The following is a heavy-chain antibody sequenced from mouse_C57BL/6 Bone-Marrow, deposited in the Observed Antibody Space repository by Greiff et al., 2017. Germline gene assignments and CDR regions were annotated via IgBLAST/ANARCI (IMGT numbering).Heavy chain of an antibody. CDR2: INPNNGGT. CDR1: GYTFTDYN. D-gene: IGHD1-1*01. V-gene: IGHV1-18*01. Sequence: VQLQQSGPELVKPGASVKIPCKASGYTFTDYNMDWVKQSHGKSLEWIGDINPNNGGTIYNQKFKGKATLTVDKSSSTAYMELRSLTSEDTAVYYCARSCHYYGSRYFDVWGTGTTVTVSS. CDR3: ARSCHYYGSRYFDV. J-gene: IGHJ1*03.